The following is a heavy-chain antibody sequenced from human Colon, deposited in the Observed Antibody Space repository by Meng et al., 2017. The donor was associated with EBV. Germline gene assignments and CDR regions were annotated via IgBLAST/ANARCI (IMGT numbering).Heavy chain of an antibody. D-gene: IGHD1-26*01. Sequence: VQLQQAGPGRVNPSQTPSLTWCIFGDSVSSNSAAWNWIRQSPSRGLEWLGRTYYRSKWYNDYAVSVKSRITINPDTSKNQFSLQLNSVTPEDTAVYYCARVAVGISSFDYWGQGTLVTVSS. CDR1: GDSVSSNSAA. J-gene: IGHJ4*02. V-gene: IGHV6-1*01. CDR3: ARVAVGISSFDY. CDR2: TYYRSKWYN.